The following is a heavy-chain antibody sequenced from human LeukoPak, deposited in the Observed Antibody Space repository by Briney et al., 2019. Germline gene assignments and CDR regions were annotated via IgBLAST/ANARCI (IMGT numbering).Heavy chain of an antibody. Sequence: GGSLRLSCAASGFTFSDYSMNWVRQAPGKGLEWVSSISSRSSYIYYGGSVKGRFTVSRDNAKNSLYLQMNSLRAEDTAVYYCARQGDYGGNSDAFDIWGQGTMVTVSS. CDR1: GFTFSDYS. D-gene: IGHD4-23*01. V-gene: IGHV3-21*01. CDR3: ARQGDYGGNSDAFDI. J-gene: IGHJ3*02. CDR2: ISSRSSYI.